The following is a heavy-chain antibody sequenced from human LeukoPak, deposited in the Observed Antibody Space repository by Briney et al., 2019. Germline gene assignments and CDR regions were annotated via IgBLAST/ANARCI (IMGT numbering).Heavy chain of an antibody. V-gene: IGHV3-23*01. J-gene: IGHJ3*02. D-gene: IGHD2-15*01. Sequence: PGGSLRLSCAASGFTFTSYAMSWVRQAPGKGLEWVSAISGSGGSTYYADSVKGRFTISRDNSKKTLYLQRNRLRAEGTAVYYCAKDRACSGGSCYLPGAFDIWGQRTMVTVSS. CDR2: ISGSGGST. CDR3: AKDRACSGGSCYLPGAFDI. CDR1: GFTFTSYA.